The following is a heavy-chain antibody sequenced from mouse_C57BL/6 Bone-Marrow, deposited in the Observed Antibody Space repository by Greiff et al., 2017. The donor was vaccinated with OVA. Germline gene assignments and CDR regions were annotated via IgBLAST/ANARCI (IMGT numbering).Heavy chain of an antibody. Sequence: QVQLQQSGAELARPGASVKLSCKASGYTFTSYGISWVKQRTGQGLEWIGEIYPRSGNTYYNETFKGKDTLTVDKSSSTAYMELRSLTSEDSAVYFYESVDDYYNYWGQGTTLTVST. CDR3: ESVDDYYNY. V-gene: IGHV1-81*01. CDR2: IYPRSGNT. D-gene: IGHD2-3*01. CDR1: GYTFTSYG. J-gene: IGHJ2*01.